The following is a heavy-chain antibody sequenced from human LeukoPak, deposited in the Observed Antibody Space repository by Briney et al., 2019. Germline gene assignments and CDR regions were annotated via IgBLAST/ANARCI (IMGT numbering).Heavy chain of an antibody. Sequence: SETLSLTCTVSGGSISSYYWSWIRQPAGKGLEWIGRIYTSGSTNYNPSLKSRVTMSVDTSKNQFSLKLSSVTAADTAVYYCARGMVRGVIIFLGWFDPWGQGTLVTVSS. D-gene: IGHD3-10*01. CDR1: GGSISSYY. CDR3: ARGMVRGVIIFLGWFDP. V-gene: IGHV4-4*07. CDR2: IYTSGST. J-gene: IGHJ5*02.